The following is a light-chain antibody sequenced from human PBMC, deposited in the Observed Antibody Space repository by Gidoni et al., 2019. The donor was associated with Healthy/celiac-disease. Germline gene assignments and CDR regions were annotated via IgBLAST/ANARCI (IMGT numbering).Light chain of an antibody. V-gene: IGKV3-15*01. J-gene: IGKJ1*01. CDR1: QSVSSN. CDR3: QQYNNWSPWT. CDR2: GAS. Sequence: EVVMPPPPATLSLSPGERATLSCRASQSVSSNLAWYQQKPGQAPRLLIYGASTRATGIPAGFSSSGAGTEYTITISSLLSEDVAVDYYQQYNNWSPWTFGQXTKVEIK.